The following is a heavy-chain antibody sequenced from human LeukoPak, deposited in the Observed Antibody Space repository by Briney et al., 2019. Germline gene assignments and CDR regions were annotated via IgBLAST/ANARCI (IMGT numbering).Heavy chain of an antibody. D-gene: IGHD7-27*01. CDR3: ARDILLGSWYFDL. CDR2: IHYSGSS. CDR1: GVSISTYY. V-gene: IGHV4-59*01. J-gene: IGHJ2*01. Sequence: PSETLSLTCTVSGVSISTYYWSWIRQSPGKGLEWIGYIHYSGSSNYNPSLKSRVTMSVDTSKNQFSLKLSSVTAADTAVYYCARDILLGSWYFDLWGRGTLVTFSS.